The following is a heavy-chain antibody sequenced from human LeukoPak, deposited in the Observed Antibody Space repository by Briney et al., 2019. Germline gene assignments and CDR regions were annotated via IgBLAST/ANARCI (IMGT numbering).Heavy chain of an antibody. CDR2: IDHNGST. V-gene: IGHV4-59*01. CDR3: AREYSSANYFFYYMDV. CDR1: GGSFSRYF. Sequence: SETLSLTCTVSGGSFSRYFWSWIRQTPGKGLEWIGYIDHNGSTNYSPSLKSRVTISIDTSKNQFSLKLNSVTAADTAVYYCAREYSSANYFFYYMDVWGTGTTVTVSS. J-gene: IGHJ6*03. D-gene: IGHD2-21*01.